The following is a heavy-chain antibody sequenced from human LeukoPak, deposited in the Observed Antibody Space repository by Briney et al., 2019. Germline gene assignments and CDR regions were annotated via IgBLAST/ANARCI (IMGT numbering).Heavy chain of an antibody. CDR1: GFTFSSYW. D-gene: IGHD6-19*01. CDR3: TRTLRRVSGWYEIPHWFDP. CDR2: IKQDGSEK. Sequence: GGSLRLSCAASGFTFSSYWMNWVRQAPGKGLEWVANIKQDGSEKYYVDSVKGRFTISRDNAKNSLYLQMNSLRAEDTAVYYCTRTLRRVSGWYEIPHWFDPWGQGTLVTVSS. J-gene: IGHJ5*02. V-gene: IGHV3-7*01.